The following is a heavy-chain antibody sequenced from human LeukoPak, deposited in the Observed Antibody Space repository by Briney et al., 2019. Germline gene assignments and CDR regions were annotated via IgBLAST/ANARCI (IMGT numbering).Heavy chain of an antibody. V-gene: IGHV3-7*01. CDR2: IKQDGSEK. J-gene: IGHJ5*02. Sequence: EAGGSLRLPCAASGFTFSSYWMSWVRQAPGKGLEWVANIKQDGSEKYYVDSVKGRFTISRDNAKNSLYLQMNSLRAEDTAVYYCARDLSYCGGDCYSNWFDPWGRGTLVTVSS. CDR3: ARDLSYCGGDCYSNWFDP. CDR1: GFTFSSYW. D-gene: IGHD2-21*02.